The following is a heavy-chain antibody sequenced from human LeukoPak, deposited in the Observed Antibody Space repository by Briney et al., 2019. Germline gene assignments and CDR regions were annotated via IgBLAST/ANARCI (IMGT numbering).Heavy chain of an antibody. CDR2: IYSGGST. CDR1: GFSFGSYA. Sequence: PGGSLRLSCAASGFSFGSYAMSWVRQAPGKGLEWVSVIYSGGSTYYADSVKGRFTISRDTSKNTLYLQMNSLRAEDTAVYYCARVVGNYYVVLDYWGQGTLVTVSS. J-gene: IGHJ4*02. CDR3: ARVVGNYYVVLDY. V-gene: IGHV3-53*01. D-gene: IGHD1-26*01.